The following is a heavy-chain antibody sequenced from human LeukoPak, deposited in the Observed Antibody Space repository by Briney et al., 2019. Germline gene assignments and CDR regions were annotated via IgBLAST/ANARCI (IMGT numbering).Heavy chain of an antibody. V-gene: IGHV4-59*08. CDR1: GGSISSYY. Sequence: SETLSLTCTVSGGSISSYYSSWIRQPPGKGLEWIGYIYYGGSTNYNPSLKSRVTISVDTSKNQFSLKLSSVTAAATAVYSCVRSGPWGYYYASGSYYPDYWGQGTLVTVSS. CDR3: VRSGPWGYYYASGSYYPDY. J-gene: IGHJ4*02. CDR2: IYYGGST. D-gene: IGHD3-10*01.